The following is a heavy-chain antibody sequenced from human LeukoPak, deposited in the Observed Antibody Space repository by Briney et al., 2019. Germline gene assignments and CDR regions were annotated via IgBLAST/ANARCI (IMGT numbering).Heavy chain of an antibody. V-gene: IGHV3-23*01. CDR2: ISGSGDT. D-gene: IGHD6-13*01. Sequence: GGSLRLFCAASGCTFSSYAMGWVRQAPGKGLEWVSAISGSGDTYYADSVKGRFTISRDNSKNSLYLQMNSLRAEDTAVYYCATTGYSSRNYWGQGTLVTVSS. J-gene: IGHJ4*02. CDR1: GCTFSSYA. CDR3: ATTGYSSRNY.